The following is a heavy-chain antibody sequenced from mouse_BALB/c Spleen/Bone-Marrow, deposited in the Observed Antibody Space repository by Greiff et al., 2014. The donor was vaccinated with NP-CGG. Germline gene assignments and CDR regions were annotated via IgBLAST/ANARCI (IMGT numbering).Heavy chain of an antibody. CDR3: ARLLLRFYAFDY. CDR2: INPSNGRT. J-gene: IGHJ4*01. V-gene: IGHV1S81*02. Sequence: VQLQQSGAELVKPGASVKLSCKASGYTFTSYWIHWVKQRPGQGLEWIGEINPSNGRTNYNEKFKSKATLTVDKSSSTAYMQLSSLTSEDSAVYYCARLLLRFYAFDYWGQGTSVTVSS. CDR1: GYTFTSYW. D-gene: IGHD1-1*01.